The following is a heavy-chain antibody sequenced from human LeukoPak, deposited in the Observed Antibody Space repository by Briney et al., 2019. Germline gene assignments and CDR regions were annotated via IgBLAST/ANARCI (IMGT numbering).Heavy chain of an antibody. D-gene: IGHD6-13*01. CDR2: IYHSGST. V-gene: IGHV4-38-2*02. Sequence: SETLSLTCTVSGYSISSGYYWGWIRQPPGKGLEWIGSIYHSGSTNYNPSLKSRVTISVDTSKNQFSLKLSSVTAADTAVYYCARGFRRSSSWFSLGYGMDVWGQGTTVTVSS. J-gene: IGHJ6*02. CDR3: ARGFRRSSSWFSLGYGMDV. CDR1: GYSISSGYY.